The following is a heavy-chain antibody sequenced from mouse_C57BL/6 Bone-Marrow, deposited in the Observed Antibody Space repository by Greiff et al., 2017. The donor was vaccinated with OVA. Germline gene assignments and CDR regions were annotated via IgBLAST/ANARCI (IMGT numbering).Heavy chain of an antibody. J-gene: IGHJ1*03. CDR3: ARDHCGSFDWYFDV. CDR2: IYPSDSET. D-gene: IGHD1-1*01. Sequence: QVQLQQPGAELVRPGSSVKLSCKASGYTFTSYWMDWVKQRPGQGLEWIGNIYPSDSETHYNQKFKDKATLTVDKSSSTAYMQLSSLTSEDSAVYYCARDHCGSFDWYFDVWGTGTTVTVSS. CDR1: GYTFTSYW. V-gene: IGHV1-61*01.